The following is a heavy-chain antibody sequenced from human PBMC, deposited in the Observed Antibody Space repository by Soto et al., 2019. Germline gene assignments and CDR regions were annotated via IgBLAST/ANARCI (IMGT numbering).Heavy chain of an antibody. CDR1: GYSFTGHY. CDR3: ARDMNTYYGPGSLHGFFDY. Sequence: GASVKVSCKASGYSFTGHYVHWMRQAPLQVLEWMGCINPGNGDTKYAQKFQGRVTMTRDTSISTHYMELSALKSDDTAVYYYARDMNTYYGPGSLHGFFDYWGQGTLVTLSS. J-gene: IGHJ4*02. V-gene: IGHV1-2*02. D-gene: IGHD3-10*01. CDR2: INPGNGDT.